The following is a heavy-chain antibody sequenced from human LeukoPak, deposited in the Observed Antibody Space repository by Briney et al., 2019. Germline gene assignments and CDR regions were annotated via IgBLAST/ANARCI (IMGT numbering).Heavy chain of an antibody. CDR2: INPSGGST. V-gene: IGHV1-46*01. D-gene: IGHD2-2*01. J-gene: IGHJ6*02. CDR3: ASPWGGYCSSTSCYAPSSRQYYYYGMDV. Sequence: ASVKVSCKASGYTFTSYYMHWVRQAPGQGLEWMGIINPSGGSTSYAQKFQGRVTMTRDTSTSTVYMELSSLRSEDTAVYYCASPWGGYCSSTSCYAPSSRQYYYYGMDVWGQGTTVTVSS. CDR1: GYTFTSYY.